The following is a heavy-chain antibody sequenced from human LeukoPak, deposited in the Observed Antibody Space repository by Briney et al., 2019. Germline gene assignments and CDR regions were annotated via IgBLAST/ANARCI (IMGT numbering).Heavy chain of an antibody. CDR1: GFTFSTYV. Sequence: GGSLRLSCAASGFTFSTYVMHWVRQAPGKGLQWVAVILYDGSNKYFADSVKGRFTISRDNAKNSLYLQMNSLRAEDTAVYYCARDLHYWVAMDVWGQGTTVTVS. V-gene: IGHV3-30*07. D-gene: IGHD2-8*02. J-gene: IGHJ6*02. CDR2: ILYDGSNK. CDR3: ARDLHYWVAMDV.